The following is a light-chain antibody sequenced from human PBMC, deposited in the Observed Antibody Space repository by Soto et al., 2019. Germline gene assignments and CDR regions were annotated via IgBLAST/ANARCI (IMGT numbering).Light chain of an antibody. Sequence: DIQMTQSPSSLSASVGDRVTITCQASQDIRNYLNWYQQKPGQAPKLLIYDASNLETGVPSRFSGGGSGTDFTFTISSLQPEDIATYYCQQYDNLLPTFGQGTKLEIK. CDR2: DAS. J-gene: IGKJ2*01. V-gene: IGKV1-33*01. CDR1: QDIRNY. CDR3: QQYDNLLPT.